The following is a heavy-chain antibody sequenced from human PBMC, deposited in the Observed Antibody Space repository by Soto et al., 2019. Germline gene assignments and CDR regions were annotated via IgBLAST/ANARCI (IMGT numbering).Heavy chain of an antibody. V-gene: IGHV3-30*18. J-gene: IGHJ4*02. CDR1: GFTSSSYG. CDR3: AKDALKLSGYPAGGDY. D-gene: IGHD5-12*01. CDR2: ISYDGSNK. Sequence: GGSLRLSCAASGFTSSSYGMHWVRQAPGKGLEWVAVISYDGSNKYYADSVKGRFTISRDNSKNTLYLQMNSLRAEDTAVYYCAKDALKLSGYPAGGDYWGQGTLVTVSS.